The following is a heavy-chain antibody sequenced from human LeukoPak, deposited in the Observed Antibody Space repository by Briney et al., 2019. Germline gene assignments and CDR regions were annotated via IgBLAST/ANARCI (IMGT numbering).Heavy chain of an antibody. J-gene: IGHJ4*02. V-gene: IGHV3-30*03. CDR2: ISYDGSNK. CDR1: GFTFSSYG. CDR3: ARSGTTPYYFDY. Sequence: GGSLRLSCAASGFTFSSYGMHWVRQAPGKGLEWVAVISYDGSNKYYADSVKGRFTISRDNSKNTLYLQMNSLRAEDTAVYYCARSGTTPYYFDYWGQGTLVTVSS. D-gene: IGHD1-14*01.